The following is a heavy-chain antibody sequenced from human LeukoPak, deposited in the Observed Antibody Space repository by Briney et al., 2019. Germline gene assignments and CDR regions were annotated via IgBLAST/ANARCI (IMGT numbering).Heavy chain of an antibody. Sequence: ASVKVSCKASGYTFTSYGITWVRQAPGQGLEWMGWISAYSGNINYAQNFQGRVTMTTDTSTSTAYMELRSLRSGDTAVYYCARAGGSTMTSELDYWGQGTLVTVSS. CDR1: GYTFTSYG. CDR2: ISAYSGNI. CDR3: ARAGGSTMTSELDY. V-gene: IGHV1-18*01. D-gene: IGHD4-17*01. J-gene: IGHJ4*02.